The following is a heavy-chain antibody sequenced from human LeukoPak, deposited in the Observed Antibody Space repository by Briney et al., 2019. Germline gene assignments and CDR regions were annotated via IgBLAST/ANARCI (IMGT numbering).Heavy chain of an antibody. D-gene: IGHD4-23*01. CDR3: ARPFIETPSLGALDY. Sequence: ASVKVSCTASGYTFTDYYMHWVRQAPGQGLEWMGWINPESGGTNYAQNFQGRVTMTRDTSISTAYMELSRLRSDDTAVYYCARPFIETPSLGALDYWGQGTLVTVSS. CDR2: INPESGGT. CDR1: GYTFTDYY. J-gene: IGHJ4*02. V-gene: IGHV1-2*02.